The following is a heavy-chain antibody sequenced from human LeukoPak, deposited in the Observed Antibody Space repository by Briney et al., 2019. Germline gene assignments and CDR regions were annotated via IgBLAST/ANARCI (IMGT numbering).Heavy chain of an antibody. CDR3: ARDYDSSGYYSDYYYGMDV. D-gene: IGHD3-22*01. V-gene: IGHV3-21*01. CDR2: ISSSSSYI. J-gene: IGHJ6*02. Sequence: GGSPRLSCAASGFTFSSYSMNWVRQAPGKGLEWVSSISSSSSYIYYADSVKGRFTISRDNAKNSLYLQMNSLRAEDTAVYYCARDYDSSGYYSDYYYGMDVWGQGTTVTVSS. CDR1: GFTFSSYS.